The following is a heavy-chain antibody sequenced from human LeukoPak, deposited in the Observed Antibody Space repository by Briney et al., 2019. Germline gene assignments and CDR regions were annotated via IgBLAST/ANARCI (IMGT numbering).Heavy chain of an antibody. Sequence: GGSLRLSCAASGFTFNTYSMNWVRQAPGKGLEWVSYISSSSSTIKYADSVKGRFTISRDNVKNSLFLQMNSLRAEDTAVYYCARVYTSSWYDYWGQGTLVTVSS. V-gene: IGHV3-48*01. CDR2: ISSSSSTI. J-gene: IGHJ4*02. D-gene: IGHD6-13*01. CDR3: ARVYTSSWYDY. CDR1: GFTFNTYS.